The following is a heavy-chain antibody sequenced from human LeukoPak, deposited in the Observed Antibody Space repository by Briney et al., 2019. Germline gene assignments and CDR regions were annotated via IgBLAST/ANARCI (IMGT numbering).Heavy chain of an antibody. V-gene: IGHV3-48*03. Sequence: GGSLRLSCAASGFTLSTFQMNWVRQAPGKGLEWVSYISSGGRTMYYADSVKGRFTISRDNAKNSLYLQMNSLRAEDTAVYYCASEYCGSTSCYSWGQGTLVTVSS. CDR1: GFTLSTFQ. CDR3: ASEYCGSTSCYS. J-gene: IGHJ4*02. CDR2: ISSGGRTM. D-gene: IGHD2-2*01.